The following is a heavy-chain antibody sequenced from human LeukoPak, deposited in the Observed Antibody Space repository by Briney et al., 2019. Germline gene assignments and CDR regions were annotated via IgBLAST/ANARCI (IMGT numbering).Heavy chain of an antibody. CDR1: GGSISSHN. J-gene: IGHJ4*02. D-gene: IGHD3-22*01. V-gene: IGHV4-59*11. Sequence: PSETLSLTCTASGGSISSHNWNWIRQPPGKGLEWIGDIYNSGSPNYNPSLKSRVTISVDTSKNQFSLKLSSVTAADTAVYYCARVDSSGYYTFFDYWGQGTLVTVSS. CDR2: IYNSGSP. CDR3: ARVDSSGYYTFFDY.